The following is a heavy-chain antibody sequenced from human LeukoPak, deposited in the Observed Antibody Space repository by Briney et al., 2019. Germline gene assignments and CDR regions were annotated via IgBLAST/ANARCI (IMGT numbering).Heavy chain of an antibody. CDR2: IYPGDSDT. D-gene: IGHD5-24*01. V-gene: IGHV5-51*01. CDR3: ARRGIRDGYNYADY. Sequence: GESLKISGKGSGYSFTTYWIGWVRQMPGKGLEWLGIIYPGDSDTRYSPSFQGQVTSSADKSITTAYLQWSSVNASHSAIYYCARRGIRDGYNYADYWGQGNLVTVSS. J-gene: IGHJ4*02. CDR1: GYSFTTYW.